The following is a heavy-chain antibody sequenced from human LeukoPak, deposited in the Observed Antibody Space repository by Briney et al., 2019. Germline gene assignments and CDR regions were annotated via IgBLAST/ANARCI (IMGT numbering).Heavy chain of an antibody. CDR1: GYTFTGYY. CDR3: ARGDIVVVPAAILELDY. D-gene: IGHD2-2*02. V-gene: IGHV1-46*01. J-gene: IGHJ4*02. CDR2: INPSGGST. Sequence: ASAKVSCKANGYTFTGYYMHWVRQAPGQELEWMGIINPSGGSTSYAQKFQGRVTMSRDMSTSTVYMELSSLRSEDTAVYYCARGDIVVVPAAILELDYWGQGTLVTVSS.